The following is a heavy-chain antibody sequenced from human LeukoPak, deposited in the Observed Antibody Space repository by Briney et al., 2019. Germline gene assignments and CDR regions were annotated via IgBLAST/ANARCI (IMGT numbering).Heavy chain of an antibody. Sequence: ASVEVSCKASGYTFTSYGISWVRQAPGQGVEWMGWISAYNGNTNYAQKLQGRVTMTTDTSTSTAYMELRSLRSDDTAVYYCARVIAAAGQNWFDPWGQGTLVTVSS. CDR2: ISAYNGNT. V-gene: IGHV1-18*01. CDR3: ARVIAAAGQNWFDP. J-gene: IGHJ5*02. CDR1: GYTFTSYG. D-gene: IGHD6-13*01.